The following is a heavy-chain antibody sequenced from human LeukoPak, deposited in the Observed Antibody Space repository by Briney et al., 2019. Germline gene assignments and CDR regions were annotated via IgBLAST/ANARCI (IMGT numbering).Heavy chain of an antibody. V-gene: IGHV4-59*01. CDR2: IYYSGST. D-gene: IGHD3-22*01. CDR1: GVSISSYY. Sequence: AETLSLTCTVSGVSISSYYWSWIRQPPGKGLEWIGYIYYSGSTNYNPSLKSRGTISVDTSKNQFSLKLSSVTAADTAVYYCARDRDGGYDYYDSSALGGDAFDIWGQGTMVTGSS. CDR3: ARDRDGGYDYYDSSALGGDAFDI. J-gene: IGHJ3*02.